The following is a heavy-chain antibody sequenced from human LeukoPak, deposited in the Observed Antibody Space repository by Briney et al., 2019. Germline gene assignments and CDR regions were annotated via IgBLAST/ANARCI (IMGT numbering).Heavy chain of an antibody. D-gene: IGHD2-2*02. Sequence: GGSLRLSCAASGFTFDDYAMNWVRQAPGKGLEWVSGISWNSGSIGYADSVKGRFTISRDNAKNSLYLQMNSLRAEDTALYYCAKESYCSSTSCYSGDYYYYMDVWGKGTTVTVSS. CDR3: AKESYCSSTSCYSGDYYYYMDV. J-gene: IGHJ6*03. CDR1: GFTFDDYA. CDR2: ISWNSGSI. V-gene: IGHV3-9*01.